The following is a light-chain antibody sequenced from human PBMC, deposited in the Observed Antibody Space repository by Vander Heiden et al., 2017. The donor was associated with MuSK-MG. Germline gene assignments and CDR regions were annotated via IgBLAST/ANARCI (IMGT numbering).Light chain of an antibody. J-gene: IGKJ3*01. CDR3: QQLNIFT. CDR1: QGISSY. CDR2: SAY. Sequence: DIQLTQSPSFLSASVGDRVTITCRASQGISSYLAWDQQKPGKAPKLLIYSAYTWKSGVQSRFSGSGAGPEFTLTSRRRQNEDFENYYCQQLNIFTFGHGTKVDIK. V-gene: IGKV1-9*01.